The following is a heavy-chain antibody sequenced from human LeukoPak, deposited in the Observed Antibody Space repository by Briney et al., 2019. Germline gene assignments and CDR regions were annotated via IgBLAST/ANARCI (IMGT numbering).Heavy chain of an antibody. Sequence: SETLSLTCTVSGGSISSSSYYWSWIRQPAGKGLEWIGRIYTSGSTNYNPSLKSRVTISVGTSKNQFSLKLSSVTAADTAVYYCARDLEPVAGSFFDYWGQGTLVTVSS. CDR3: ARDLEPVAGSFFDY. CDR1: GGSISSSSYY. J-gene: IGHJ4*02. V-gene: IGHV4-61*02. D-gene: IGHD6-19*01. CDR2: IYTSGST.